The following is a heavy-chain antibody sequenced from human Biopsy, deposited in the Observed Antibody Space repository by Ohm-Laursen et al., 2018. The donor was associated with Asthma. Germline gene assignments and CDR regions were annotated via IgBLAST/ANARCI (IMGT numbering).Heavy chain of an antibody. Sequence: SLRLSCAASGFAFSQYGMHWVCQAPGQGLEWVAVISYDGRTTYYAGSVEGRLTISRDNAKNTLSLQMNSLSAADTAVYYCARAYSSGWTRGMDVWGQGTTVIVSS. V-gene: IGHV3-30*03. J-gene: IGHJ6*02. D-gene: IGHD6-19*01. CDR2: ISYDGRTT. CDR1: GFAFSQYG. CDR3: ARAYSSGWTRGMDV.